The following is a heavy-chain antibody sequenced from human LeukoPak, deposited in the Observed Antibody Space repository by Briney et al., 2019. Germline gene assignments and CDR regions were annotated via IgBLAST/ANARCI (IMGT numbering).Heavy chain of an antibody. Sequence: PSETLSLTCTVSDGSIGSYYWSWIRQPPGKGLEWIGYIYYSGSTNYNPSLKSRVTISVDTSKNQFSLKLSSVTAADTAVYYCARHKYGSGSYFDYWGQGTLVTVSS. V-gene: IGHV4-59*01. CDR3: ARHKYGSGSYFDY. CDR2: IYYSGST. D-gene: IGHD3-10*01. CDR1: DGSIGSYY. J-gene: IGHJ4*02.